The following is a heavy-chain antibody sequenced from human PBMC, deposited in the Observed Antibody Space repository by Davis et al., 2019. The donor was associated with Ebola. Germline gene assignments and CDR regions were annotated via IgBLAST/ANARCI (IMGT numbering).Heavy chain of an antibody. V-gene: IGHV3-66*01. D-gene: IGHD6-19*01. J-gene: IGHJ4*02. CDR2: IYSGGST. CDR1: GFTVSSNY. Sequence: GGSLRLSCAASGFTVSSNYMGWVRQAPGKGLEWVSVIYSGGSTYYADSVKGRFTSSRDNSKNTLYLQMNSLRAEDTAVYYCARALSSGWYRGFDYWGQGTLVTVSS. CDR3: ARALSSGWYRGFDY.